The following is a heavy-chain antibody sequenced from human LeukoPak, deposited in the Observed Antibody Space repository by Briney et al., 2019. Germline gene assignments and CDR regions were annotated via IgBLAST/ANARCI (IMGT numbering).Heavy chain of an antibody. CDR3: ARDHDSSGFNWFDP. V-gene: IGHV4-59*01. J-gene: IGHJ5*02. Sequence: PSETLSLTCAVYGGSLSGYYWSWIRQPPGKGLEWIGYIYYSGSTNYNPSLKSRVTISVDTSKNQFSLKLSSVTAADTAVYYCARDHDSSGFNWFDPWGQGTLVTVSS. D-gene: IGHD3-22*01. CDR2: IYYSGST. CDR1: GGSLSGYY.